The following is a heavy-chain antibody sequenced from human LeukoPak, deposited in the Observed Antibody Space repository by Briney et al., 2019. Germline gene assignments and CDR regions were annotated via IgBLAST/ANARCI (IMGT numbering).Heavy chain of an antibody. CDR1: GGSISSYY. CDR2: IYTSGST. V-gene: IGHV4-4*07. Sequence: ASETLSLTCTVSGGSISSYYWSWIRQPAGKGLEWIGRIYTSGSTNYNPSLKSRVTMSVDTSKNQFSLKLSSVTAADTAVYYCAREADCSSTSCYDYWGQGTLVTVSS. CDR3: AREADCSSTSCYDY. D-gene: IGHD2-2*01. J-gene: IGHJ4*02.